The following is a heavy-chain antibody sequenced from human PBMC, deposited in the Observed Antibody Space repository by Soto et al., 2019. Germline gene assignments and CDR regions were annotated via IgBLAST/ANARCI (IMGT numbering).Heavy chain of an antibody. J-gene: IGHJ5*02. CDR1: CGSISSGGYY. CDR3: ARSVFP. CDR2: IYYSGHT. V-gene: IGHV4-31*03. Sequence: QVQLQESGPGLVKPSQTLSLTCTVSCGSISSGGYYCNWYRQHPGKGLEWIGYIYYSGHTYYHPSRKSRVTISVVTSKNQFSLKLSSVTAADTAVYYCARSVFPWGQGTLVTVSS.